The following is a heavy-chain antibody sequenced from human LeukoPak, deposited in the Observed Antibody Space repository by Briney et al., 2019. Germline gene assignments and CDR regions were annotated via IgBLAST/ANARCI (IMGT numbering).Heavy chain of an antibody. J-gene: IGHJ6*03. CDR2: IWYDGSNK. Sequence: PGGSLRLSCAASGFTFNSYGIHWVRQAPGKGLEWVAFIWYDGSNKYYADSAKGRFTISRDNSKNTVFLQMNSLRAEDTAVYYCARGRDGYNYYYYYMDVWGKGTTVTVSS. CDR3: ARGRDGYNYYYYYMDV. CDR1: GFTFNSYG. V-gene: IGHV3-33*02. D-gene: IGHD5-24*01.